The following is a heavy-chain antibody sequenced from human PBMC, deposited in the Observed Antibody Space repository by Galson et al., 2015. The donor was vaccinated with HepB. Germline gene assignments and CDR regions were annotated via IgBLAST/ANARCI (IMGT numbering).Heavy chain of an antibody. CDR3: AKDPSPFRSVLSYPPSFGY. V-gene: IGHV3-23*01. Sequence: SLRLSCAASGFTFKNYAMSWVRQVPGKGLEWVSTISGGVGSTYYADSVKGRVTISRDNSKDTLYLQMNSLRAEDTAIYYCAKDPSPFRSVLSYPPSFGYWGQGTQVTVSS. CDR2: ISGGVGST. D-gene: IGHD3-3*01. CDR1: GFTFKNYA. J-gene: IGHJ4*02.